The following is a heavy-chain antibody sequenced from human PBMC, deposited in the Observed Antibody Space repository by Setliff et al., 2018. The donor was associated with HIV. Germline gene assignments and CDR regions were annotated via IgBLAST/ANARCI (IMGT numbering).Heavy chain of an antibody. CDR2: INHSGTT. J-gene: IGHJ5*02. Sequence: SSETLSLTCAVYGGSFSGYYWSWIRQPPGKGLEWIGEINHSGTTIYSPSLKSRVTISVDTSKNQFSLKLSSVTAADTAVYYCATYADRESNRFDPWGQGILVTVSS. CDR3: ATYADRESNRFDP. CDR1: GGSFSGYY. D-gene: IGHD3-10*01. V-gene: IGHV4-34*01.